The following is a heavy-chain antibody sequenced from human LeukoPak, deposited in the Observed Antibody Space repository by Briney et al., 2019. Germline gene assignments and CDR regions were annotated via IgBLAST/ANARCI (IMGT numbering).Heavy chain of an antibody. J-gene: IGHJ3*02. Sequence: PGGSLRLSCAASGFTFSSYAMHWVRQAPGKGLEWVAVISYDGSNKYYADSVKGRFTISRDNSKNTLYLQMNSLRAEDTAVYYCARELAWSVLEAFDIWGQGTMVTVSS. D-gene: IGHD3-3*01. CDR1: GFTFSSYA. V-gene: IGHV3-30-3*01. CDR3: ARELAWSVLEAFDI. CDR2: ISYDGSNK.